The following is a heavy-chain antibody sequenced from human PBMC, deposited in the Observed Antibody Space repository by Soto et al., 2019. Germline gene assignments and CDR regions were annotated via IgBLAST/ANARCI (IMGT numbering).Heavy chain of an antibody. V-gene: IGHV3-30-3*01. J-gene: IGHJ4*02. Sequence: GGSLRLSCAAAGVTFSSYAMHWVRQAPGKGLEWVAVISYDGSNKYYADSVKGRFTISRDNSKNTLYLQMNSLRAEDTAVYYCARAGMVPLDYWGQGTLVTVSS. CDR3: ARAGMVPLDY. CDR1: GVTFSSYA. CDR2: ISYDGSNK. D-gene: IGHD3-10*01.